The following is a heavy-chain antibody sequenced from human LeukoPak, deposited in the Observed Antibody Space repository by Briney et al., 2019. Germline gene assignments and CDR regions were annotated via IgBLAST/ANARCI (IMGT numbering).Heavy chain of an antibody. CDR3: ARVPGGYSYGYWGNYYFDY. J-gene: IGHJ4*02. CDR1: GFTFSSYE. D-gene: IGHD5-18*01. Sequence: GGSLRLSCAASGFTFSSYEMNWVRQAPGKGLEWVSYISSSGSTIYYADSVKGRFTISRDNAKNSLYLQMNSLRAEDTAVYYCARVPGGYSYGYWGNYYFDYWGQGTLVTVSS. CDR2: ISSSGSTI. V-gene: IGHV3-48*03.